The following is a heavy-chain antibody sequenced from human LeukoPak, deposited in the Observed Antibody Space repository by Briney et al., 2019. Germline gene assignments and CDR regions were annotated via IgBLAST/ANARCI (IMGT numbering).Heavy chain of an antibody. CDR3: ARDLGTGLFDY. V-gene: IGHV3-23*01. D-gene: IGHD3/OR15-3a*01. Sequence: GGSLRLSCAASAFTFSSYAMGWVRQAPGKGLEWVSAISGSGGSTYYADSVKGRFTISRDNSKNTLYLQMNSLRAEDTAVYYCARDLGTGLFDYWGQGTLVPVSS. CDR2: ISGSGGST. CDR1: AFTFSSYA. J-gene: IGHJ4*02.